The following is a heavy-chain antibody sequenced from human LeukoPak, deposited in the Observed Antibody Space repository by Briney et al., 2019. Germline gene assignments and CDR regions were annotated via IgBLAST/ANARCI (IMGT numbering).Heavy chain of an antibody. CDR1: GFTFSDYW. V-gene: IGHV3-7*01. CDR2: IKEDGSEK. Sequence: GGSLRLSCEAYGFTFSDYWMTWVRQAPGQGLEWVANIKEDGSEKYYVDSVRGRLTIARDNAKNSLYLHMNSLRAEDTAVYYCATNKYYYGSGSTDYWGQGTLVTVSS. D-gene: IGHD3-10*01. J-gene: IGHJ4*02. CDR3: ATNKYYYGSGSTDY.